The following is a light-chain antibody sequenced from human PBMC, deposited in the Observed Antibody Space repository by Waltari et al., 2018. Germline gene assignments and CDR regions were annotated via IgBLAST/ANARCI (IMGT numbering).Light chain of an antibody. Sequence: DIVMTQSPDSLTVSLGERATIDCKSSQSVLYGANRKNYIPWYQQKSGQPPKLLISWASTRESGVPDRFSGSGSGTEFTLTITDLQAEDVAVYYCQEYYTDSLTFGGGTKVEIK. J-gene: IGKJ4*01. CDR1: QSVLYGANRKNY. CDR2: WAS. V-gene: IGKV4-1*01. CDR3: QEYYTDSLT.